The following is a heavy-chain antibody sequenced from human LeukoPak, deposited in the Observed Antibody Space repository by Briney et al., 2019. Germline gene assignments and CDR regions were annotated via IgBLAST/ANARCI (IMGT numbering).Heavy chain of an antibody. CDR3: ARDHCSSTSCYRTDYFDY. J-gene: IGHJ4*02. D-gene: IGHD2-2*01. CDR2: IYYSGST. V-gene: IGHV4-59*12. Sequence: SETLSLTCTVSGGSISSYYWSWIRQPPGKGLEWIGYIYYSGSTNYNPSLKSRVTMSVDTSKNQFSLKLSSVTAADTAVYYCARDHCSSTSCYRTDYFDYWGQGTLVTVSS. CDR1: GGSISSYY.